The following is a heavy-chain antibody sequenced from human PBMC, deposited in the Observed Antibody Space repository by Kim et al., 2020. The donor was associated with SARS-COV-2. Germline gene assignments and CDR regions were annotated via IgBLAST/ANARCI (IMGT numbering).Heavy chain of an antibody. D-gene: IGHD5-18*01. J-gene: IGHJ6*02. CDR3: ARNPREYSYANYDYYGMDV. V-gene: IGHV1-18*01. CDR1: GYTFTSYG. Sequence: ASVKVSCKASGYTFTSYGISWVRQAPGQGLEWMGWISAYNGNTNYAQKLQGRVTMTTDTSTSTAYMELRSLRSDDTAVYYCARNPREYSYANYDYYGMDVWGQGTPVTVSS. CDR2: ISAYNGNT.